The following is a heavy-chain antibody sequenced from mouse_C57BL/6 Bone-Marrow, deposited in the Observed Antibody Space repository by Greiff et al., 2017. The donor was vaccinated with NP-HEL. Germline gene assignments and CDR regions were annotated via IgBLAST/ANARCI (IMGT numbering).Heavy chain of an antibody. CDR2: ISNGGGST. Sequence: EVHLVESGGGLVQPGGSLKLSCAASGFTFSDYYMYWVRQTPEERLEWVAYISNGGGSTYYPNTLKSRFTISRDNAKNTLYLQMSRLKSEDTAMYYCARRYSNYWYFDVWGTGTTVTVSS. V-gene: IGHV5-12*01. CDR1: GFTFSDYY. J-gene: IGHJ1*03. D-gene: IGHD2-5*01. CDR3: ARRYSNYWYFDV.